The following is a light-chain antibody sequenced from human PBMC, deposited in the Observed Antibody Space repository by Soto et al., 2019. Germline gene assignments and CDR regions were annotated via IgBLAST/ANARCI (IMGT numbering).Light chain of an antibody. CDR3: QQYGRSPFT. V-gene: IGKV1-39*01. CDR2: GAS. CDR1: QSIISY. Sequence: DIQVTQSPSSLSASVGDRVTITCRASQSIISYLNWYQQKPGKAPKLLIYGASNLQSGVPSRFRGSGSGTDFTLTISRLEPEDFAVYYCQQYGRSPFTFGPGTKVDIK. J-gene: IGKJ3*01.